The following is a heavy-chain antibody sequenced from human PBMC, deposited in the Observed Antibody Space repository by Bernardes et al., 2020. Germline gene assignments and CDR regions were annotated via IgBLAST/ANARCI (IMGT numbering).Heavy chain of an antibody. D-gene: IGHD5-18*01. CDR3: ARQQYSYGYVGYFDY. Sequence: GESLKISCKGSGYSFTSYWIGWVRQMPGKGLEWMGIIYPGDSDTRYSPSFQGQVTISADKSISTAYLQWSSLKASDTAMYYCARQQYSYGYVGYFDYWGQGTLVTVSS. V-gene: IGHV5-51*01. CDR1: GYSFTSYW. CDR2: IYPGDSDT. J-gene: IGHJ4*02.